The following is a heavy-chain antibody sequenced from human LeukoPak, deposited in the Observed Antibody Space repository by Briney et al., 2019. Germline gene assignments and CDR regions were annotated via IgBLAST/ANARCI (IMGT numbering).Heavy chain of an antibody. J-gene: IGHJ4*02. D-gene: IGHD3-22*01. CDR2: IYYSGST. V-gene: IGHV4-39*07. CDR1: GGSISSSSYY. Sequence: SETLSLTCTVSGGSISSSSYYWGWIRQPPGKGLEWIGSIYYSGSTYYNPSLKSRVTISVDTSKNQFSLKLSSVTAADTAVYYCASTDYYDSSGYFQFDYWGQGTLVTVSS. CDR3: ASTDYYDSSGYFQFDY.